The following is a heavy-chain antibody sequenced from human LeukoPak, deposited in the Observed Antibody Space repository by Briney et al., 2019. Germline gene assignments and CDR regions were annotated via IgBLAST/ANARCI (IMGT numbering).Heavy chain of an antibody. CDR3: AKCPSGGGDYHY. Sequence: GRSLRLSCAASGFTFSSYAMSWVRQAPGKGLEWVSAISGSGGSTYYADSVKGRFTISRDNSKNTLYLQMNSLRAEDTAVYYCAKCPSGGGDYHYWGQGTLVTVSS. J-gene: IGHJ4*02. CDR1: GFTFSSYA. V-gene: IGHV3-23*01. CDR2: ISGSGGST. D-gene: IGHD2-21*02.